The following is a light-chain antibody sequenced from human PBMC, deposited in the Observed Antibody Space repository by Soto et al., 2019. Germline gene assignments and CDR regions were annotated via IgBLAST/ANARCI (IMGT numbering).Light chain of an antibody. Sequence: AIQMTQFPASLSASVGDRATITCRASQDIRSDLVWYQQRPGKAPKLLIYATSSLQSGVPSRFSGSGSGTDFTLTISRLQPEDFATYYCLQDYSYPLTFGGGTKVEIK. CDR2: ATS. CDR1: QDIRSD. V-gene: IGKV1-6*01. CDR3: LQDYSYPLT. J-gene: IGKJ4*01.